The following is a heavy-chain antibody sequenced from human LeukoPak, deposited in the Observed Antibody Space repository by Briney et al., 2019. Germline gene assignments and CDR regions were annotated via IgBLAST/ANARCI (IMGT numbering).Heavy chain of an antibody. D-gene: IGHD6-19*01. CDR1: GFTFSSYA. J-gene: IGHJ4*02. Sequence: GGSLRLSCAASGFTFSSYAMSWVRQAPGKGLEWVSAISGSGGSTYYADSVKGRFTISRGNSKNTLYLQMNSLRAEDTAVYYCAKDWHSSGWRYFDYWGQGTLVTVSS. CDR2: ISGSGGST. V-gene: IGHV3-23*01. CDR3: AKDWHSSGWRYFDY.